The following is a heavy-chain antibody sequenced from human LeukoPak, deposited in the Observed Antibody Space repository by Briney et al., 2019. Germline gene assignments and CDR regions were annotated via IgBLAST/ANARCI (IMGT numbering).Heavy chain of an antibody. V-gene: IGHV5-51*01. J-gene: IGHJ3*02. CDR1: GYSFSSQW. D-gene: IGHD3-10*01. Sequence: GESLKISCTGSGYSFSSQWIALVRQMPGKGLEWMGIIYPGDSETRYSPSFQGQVTISADKSISTAYLQWSSLKASDSAMYYCARLLWFWEGRGFDIWGQGTMVTVSS. CDR3: ARLLWFWEGRGFDI. CDR2: IYPGDSET.